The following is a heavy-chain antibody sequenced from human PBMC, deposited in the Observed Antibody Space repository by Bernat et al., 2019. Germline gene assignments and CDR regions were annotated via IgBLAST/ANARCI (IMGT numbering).Heavy chain of an antibody. CDR1: GGTFSSYA. V-gene: IGHV1-69*01. CDR3: ARARVTMVRGVIPYYGMDV. CDR2: IIPIFGTA. D-gene: IGHD3-10*01. Sequence: QVQLVQSGAEVKKPGSSVKVSCKASGGTFSSYAISWVRQAPGQGLEWMGGIIPIFGTANYAQKFQGRVTITADESTSTAYMELSSLRSEDMAVYYCARARVTMVRGVIPYYGMDVWGRGTTVTVSS. J-gene: IGHJ6*02.